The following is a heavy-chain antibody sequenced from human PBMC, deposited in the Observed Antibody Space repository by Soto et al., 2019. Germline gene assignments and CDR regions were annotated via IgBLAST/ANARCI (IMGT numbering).Heavy chain of an antibody. CDR2: IYYSGST. Sequence: PSETLSLTCTVSGGSISSGDYYWSWIRQPPGKGLEWIGYIYYSGSTYYNPSLKSRVTISVDTSKNQFSLKLSSVTAADTAVYYCARERTGIAAAGFDYWGQGTLVTVSS. D-gene: IGHD6-13*01. V-gene: IGHV4-30-4*01. J-gene: IGHJ4*02. CDR3: ARERTGIAAAGFDY. CDR1: GGSISSGDYY.